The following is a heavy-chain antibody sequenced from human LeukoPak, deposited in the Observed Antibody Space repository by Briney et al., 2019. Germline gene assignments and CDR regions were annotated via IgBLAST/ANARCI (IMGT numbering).Heavy chain of an antibody. J-gene: IGHJ6*03. CDR3: ATFFSRKGYYYMDV. CDR2: FDPEDGET. Sequence: ASVKVSCKVSGYTLTELSMHWVRQAPGKGLEWMGGFDPEDGETIYAQKFQGRVTMTEDTSTDTAYMELSSLRSEDTAVYYCATFFSRKGYYYMDVWGKGTTVTVSS. V-gene: IGHV1-24*01. D-gene: IGHD1-14*01. CDR1: GYTLTELS.